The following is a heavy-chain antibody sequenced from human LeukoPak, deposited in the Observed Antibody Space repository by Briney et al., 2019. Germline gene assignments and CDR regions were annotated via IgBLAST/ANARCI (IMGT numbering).Heavy chain of an antibody. D-gene: IGHD4-17*01. Sequence: GGSLRLSCAASGFTFDDYGMSWVRQAPGKGLEWVSGINWNGGSTGYAVSVKGRFTISRDNAKNSLYLQMNRLRAEDTALYYCARGVYNGDYAEVVDYWGQGTLVTVSS. CDR3: ARGVYNGDYAEVVDY. CDR2: INWNGGST. CDR1: GFTFDDYG. J-gene: IGHJ4*02. V-gene: IGHV3-20*04.